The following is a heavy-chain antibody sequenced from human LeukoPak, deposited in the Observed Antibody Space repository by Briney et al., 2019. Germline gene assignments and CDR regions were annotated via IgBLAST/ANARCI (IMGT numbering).Heavy chain of an antibody. CDR2: MNKTGYT. CDR3: ARDWDY. Sequence: SETLSLTCTVSGDSISIGSYYWRWSRQPAGKGLEWIGHMNKTGYTKDKPSRKSRVTKSVETSNNQFSLKLSSVTAADTAVYYCARDWDYWGQGTLVTVS. CDR1: GDSISIGSYY. V-gene: IGHV4-61*09. J-gene: IGHJ4*02.